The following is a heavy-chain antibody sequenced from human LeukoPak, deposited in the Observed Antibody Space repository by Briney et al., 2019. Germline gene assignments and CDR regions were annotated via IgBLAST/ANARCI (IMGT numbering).Heavy chain of an antibody. CDR2: IKSKTDGGTT. J-gene: IGHJ6*02. V-gene: IGHV3-15*01. CDR1: GFTFSNAW. D-gene: IGHD4-17*01. Sequence: GGSLRLSCAASGFTFSNAWMSWVRQAPGKGLEWVGRIKSKTDGGTTDYAAPVNGRFTISRDDSKNTLYLQMNSLKTEVTAVYYCTKATTVTNYYYYGMDVWGQGTTVTVSS. CDR3: TKATTVTNYYYYGMDV.